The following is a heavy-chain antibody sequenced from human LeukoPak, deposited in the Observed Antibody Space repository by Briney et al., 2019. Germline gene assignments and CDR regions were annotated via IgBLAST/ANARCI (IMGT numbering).Heavy chain of an antibody. V-gene: IGHV4-34*01. CDR3: ASESIQVAATDY. Sequence: SETLSLTCAVYGASFNTYYWNWIRQSPGKGLEWIGEINHTGTTNYNPSLKSRVTISVDTSKNQFSLKLSSVTAADTAVYYCASESIQVAATDYWGQGTLVTVSS. D-gene: IGHD2-15*01. J-gene: IGHJ4*02. CDR1: GASFNTYY. CDR2: INHTGTT.